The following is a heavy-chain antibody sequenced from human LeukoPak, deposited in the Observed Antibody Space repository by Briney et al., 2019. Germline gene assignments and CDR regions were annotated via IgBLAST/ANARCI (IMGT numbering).Heavy chain of an antibody. Sequence: GGSLRLSCAASGFTFSNYDMNWVRQAPGKGLEWVSAISGSGGSTYYADSVKGRFTISRDNAKNSLYLQMNSLRAEDTAVYYCARPTYYDILTGLGYWGQGTLVTVSS. CDR3: ARPTYYDILTGLGY. J-gene: IGHJ4*02. CDR2: ISGSGGST. V-gene: IGHV3-23*01. CDR1: GFTFSNYD. D-gene: IGHD3-9*01.